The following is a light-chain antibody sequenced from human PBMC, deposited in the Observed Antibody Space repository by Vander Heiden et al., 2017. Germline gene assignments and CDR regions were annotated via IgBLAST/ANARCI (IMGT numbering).Light chain of an antibody. CDR1: QGISNY. V-gene: IGKV1-27*01. CDR3: QMYNCAPLIT. J-gene: IGKJ5*01. CDR2: AAS. Sequence: DIQMTQSPSSLSASVGDRVTITCRASQGISNYLAWYQQKPGKGPKLLIYAASTLQSGVPSRFSGSGYGTDFTLTISSLQPEDLATYYCQMYNCAPLITFGQGTLLEIK.